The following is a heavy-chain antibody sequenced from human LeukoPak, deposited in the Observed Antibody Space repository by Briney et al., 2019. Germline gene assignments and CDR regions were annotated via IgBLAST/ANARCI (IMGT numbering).Heavy chain of an antibody. J-gene: IGHJ3*02. Sequence: PSEALSLTCTVSGGSISGSGSSYYWVWIRQPPGKGLEWIGSLYYSGSTYYNPSLKSRITISVDTSENQFSLELSSVTAADTAVYFRARFQLLWFGAVTRNAFDIWGQGTMVTVSS. CDR2: LYYSGST. CDR1: GGSISGSGSSYY. D-gene: IGHD3-10*01. CDR3: ARFQLLWFGAVTRNAFDI. V-gene: IGHV4-39*01.